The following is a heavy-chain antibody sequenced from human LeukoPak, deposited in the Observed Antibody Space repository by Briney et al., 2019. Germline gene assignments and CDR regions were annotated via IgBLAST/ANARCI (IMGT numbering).Heavy chain of an antibody. CDR2: ISSSSSTI. V-gene: IGHV3-48*04. CDR3: ARDEGGYSDY. D-gene: IGHD3-22*01. CDR1: GFTFSNYS. J-gene: IGHJ4*02. Sequence: GGSLRLSCAASGFTFSNYSMNWVRQVPGKGLEWVSYISSSSSTIYYADSVEGRFTISRDNAKNSLYLQMNSLRAEDTAVYYCARDEGGYSDYWGQGTLVTVSS.